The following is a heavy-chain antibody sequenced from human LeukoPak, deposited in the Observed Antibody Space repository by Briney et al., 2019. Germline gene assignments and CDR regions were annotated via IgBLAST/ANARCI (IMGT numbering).Heavy chain of an antibody. V-gene: IGHV3-7*04. CDR3: ARDSQHLNFDH. CDR2: IKEDGSEK. J-gene: IGHJ4*02. CDR1: GFTFSNYR. D-gene: IGHD3-3*02. Sequence: GGSLRLSCAASGFTFSNYRMNWVRQALGKGLEWVTNIKEDGSEKYYVDSVKGRFTISRDTAKNSLYLQMDSLRAEDTAVYYCARDSQHLNFDHWGQGTLVTVSS.